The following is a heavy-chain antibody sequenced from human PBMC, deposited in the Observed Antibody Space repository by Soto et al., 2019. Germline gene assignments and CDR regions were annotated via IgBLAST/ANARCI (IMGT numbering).Heavy chain of an antibody. Sequence: QVQLVESGGGVVQPGRSLRLSCAASGFTFSSYGMHWVRQAPGKGLEWVAIISYDGSNQYYADSVKGRFTISRDNSKNTLYLQRNSLRAEDTAVYYCAQALGELSPESYDHWGQGVLVTVSS. V-gene: IGHV3-30*18. CDR3: AQALGELSPESYDH. D-gene: IGHD3-16*02. CDR2: ISYDGSNQ. CDR1: GFTFSSYG. J-gene: IGHJ4*02.